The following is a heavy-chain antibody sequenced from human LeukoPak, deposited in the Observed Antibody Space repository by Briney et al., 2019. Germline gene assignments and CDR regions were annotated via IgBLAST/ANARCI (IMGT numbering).Heavy chain of an antibody. CDR2: INPNSGGT. V-gene: IGHV1-2*02. J-gene: IGHJ3*02. Sequence: GASVKVSCKASGYTFTGYYMHWVRQAPGQGLEWMGWINPNSGGTNYAQKFQGRVTMTRDTSISTAYMELSRLRSDDTAVCYCAREYPGYYYDSSGYDIWGQGTMVTVSS. CDR3: AREYPGYYYDSSGYDI. CDR1: GYTFTGYY. D-gene: IGHD3-22*01.